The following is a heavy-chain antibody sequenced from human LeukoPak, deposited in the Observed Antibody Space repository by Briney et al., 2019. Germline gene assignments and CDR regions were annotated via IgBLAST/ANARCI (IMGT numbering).Heavy chain of an antibody. V-gene: IGHV3-73*01. CDR2: IRSKANSYAT. J-gene: IGHJ4*02. CDR3: ARETAGGSGWYRDY. D-gene: IGHD6-19*01. Sequence: GGSLRLSCAASGFTFSGSAMHWVRQASGKGLEWVGRIRSKANSYATAYAASVKGRFTISRDDSKNTAYLQMNSLRAEDTAVYYCARETAGGSGWYRDYWGQGTLVTVSS. CDR1: GFTFSGSA.